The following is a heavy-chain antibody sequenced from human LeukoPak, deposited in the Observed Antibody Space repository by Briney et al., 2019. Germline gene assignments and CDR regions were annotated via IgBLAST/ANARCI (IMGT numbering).Heavy chain of an antibody. V-gene: IGHV4-34*01. J-gene: IGHJ4*02. D-gene: IGHD3-3*01. CDR1: GGSFSGYY. CDR3: ARAPRRTIFGVVTIRGYFDY. Sequence: PSETLSLTCAVYGGSFSGYYWSWIRQPPGKGLGWIGEINRSGSTNYNPSLKSRVTISVDMSKNQFSLKLSSVTVADTAVYYCARAPRRTIFGVVTIRGYFDYWGQGTLVTVSS. CDR2: INRSGST.